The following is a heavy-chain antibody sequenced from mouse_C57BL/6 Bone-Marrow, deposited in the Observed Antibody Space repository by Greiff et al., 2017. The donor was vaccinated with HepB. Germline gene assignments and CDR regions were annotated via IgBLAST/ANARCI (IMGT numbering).Heavy chain of an antibody. V-gene: IGHV1-59*01. Sequence: QVQLQQPGAELVRPGTSVKLSCKASGYTFTSYWMHWVKQRPGQGLEWIGVIDPSDSYTNYNQKFKGKATLTVDTSSSTAYMQLSSLTSEDSAVYYCARPLTAFDYWGQGTTLTVSS. D-gene: IGHD4-1*01. CDR1: GYTFTSYW. CDR2: IDPSDSYT. J-gene: IGHJ2*01. CDR3: ARPLTAFDY.